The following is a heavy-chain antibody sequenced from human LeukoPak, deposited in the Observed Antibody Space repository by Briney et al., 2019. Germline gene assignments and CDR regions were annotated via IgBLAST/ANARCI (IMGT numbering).Heavy chain of an antibody. J-gene: IGHJ4*02. CDR2: IWYAESDT. Sequence: PGRSLRLSCAASGFTFNSYGMHWVRQAPGKGLEWVAVIWYAESDTSYADSVKGRFTISRDNSKNTLYPQMNSLRAEDTAVYFCARDTRGRDLDYWGQGTLVTVSS. D-gene: IGHD3-16*01. CDR3: ARDTRGRDLDY. CDR1: GFTFNSYG. V-gene: IGHV3-33*01.